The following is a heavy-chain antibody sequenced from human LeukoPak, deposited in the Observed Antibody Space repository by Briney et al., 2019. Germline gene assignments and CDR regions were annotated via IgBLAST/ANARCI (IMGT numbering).Heavy chain of an antibody. V-gene: IGHV1-2*04. D-gene: IGHD6-13*01. Sequence: GASVKVSCKASGYTFTGYYMHWVRQAPGQGLEWMGWINPNSGGTNYAQKFQGWVTMTRDTSISTAYMELSRLRSDDTAVYYCARAATPYSSSWYFNWFDPWGQGTLVTVSS. CDR3: ARAATPYSSSWYFNWFDP. CDR1: GYTFTGYY. CDR2: INPNSGGT. J-gene: IGHJ5*02.